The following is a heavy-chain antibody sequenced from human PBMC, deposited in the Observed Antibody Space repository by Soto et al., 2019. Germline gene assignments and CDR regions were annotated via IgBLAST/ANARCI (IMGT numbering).Heavy chain of an antibody. CDR2: INAGNGNT. J-gene: IGHJ3*02. V-gene: IGHV1-3*01. D-gene: IGHD6-19*01. CDR3: ARTKVEEVGRSGWYAFDI. Sequence: ASVKVSCKASGYTFTSYAMHWVRQAPGQRLEWMGWINAGNGNTKYSQKFQGRVTITRDTSASTAYMELSSLRSEDTAVYYCARTKVEEVGRSGWYAFDIWGQGTMVTVSS. CDR1: GYTFTSYA.